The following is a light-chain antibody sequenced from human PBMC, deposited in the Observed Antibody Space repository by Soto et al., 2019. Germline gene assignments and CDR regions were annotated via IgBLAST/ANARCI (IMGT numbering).Light chain of an antibody. CDR3: SSYTNINTRACV. Sequence: QSVLTQPSSLSGSPGQPITISCTGTIGDIGSYNRVSWYQQHPGKAPKLIIYEVTDRPSGVSNRFSGSKSGNTASLTISGLQAEDEAEYYCSSYTNINTRACVFGTGTKVNVL. CDR1: IGDIGSYNR. V-gene: IGLV2-14*01. CDR2: EVT. J-gene: IGLJ1*01.